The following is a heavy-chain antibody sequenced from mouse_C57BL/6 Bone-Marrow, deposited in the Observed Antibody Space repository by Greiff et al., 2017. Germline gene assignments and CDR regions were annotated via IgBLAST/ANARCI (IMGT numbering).Heavy chain of an antibody. Sequence: VQLKESGAELVRPGASVKLSCTASGFNIQDYYLHWVKPRPEPGLEWIGRIDPEDGANEYDPTFPGKATMTADPSSKTAYLQLISLTSEDSAVYYGTAYYVSSFWYFDVWGTGTTVTVSS. V-gene: IGHV14-1*01. CDR3: TAYYVSSFWYFDV. CDR1: GFNIQDYY. D-gene: IGHD1-1*01. CDR2: IDPEDGAN. J-gene: IGHJ1*03.